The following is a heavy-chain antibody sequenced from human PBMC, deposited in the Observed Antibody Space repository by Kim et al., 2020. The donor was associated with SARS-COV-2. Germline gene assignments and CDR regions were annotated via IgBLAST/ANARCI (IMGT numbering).Heavy chain of an antibody. CDR2: IYYSGST. Sequence: SETLSLTCTVSGGSISSYYWSWIRQPPGKGLEWIGYIYYSGSTNYNPSLKSRVTISVDTSKNQFSLKLSSVTAADTAVYYCARDSRYYDFWSGYYTGIGGYSYGMDSWGQGTTVTVSS. J-gene: IGHJ6*02. CDR3: ARDSRYYDFWSGYYTGIGGYSYGMDS. V-gene: IGHV4-59*13. D-gene: IGHD3-3*01. CDR1: GGSISSYY.